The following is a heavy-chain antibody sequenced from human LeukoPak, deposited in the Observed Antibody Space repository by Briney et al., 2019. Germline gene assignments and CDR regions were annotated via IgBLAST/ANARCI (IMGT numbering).Heavy chain of an antibody. D-gene: IGHD1-1*01. CDR3: ARHETGPYFDY. CDR2: IYPDDSDT. Sequence: GESLKISCKGSGYSFTTYWIGWVRQMPGKGLECMGIIYPDDSDTRYSPSFQGQVPISADKSISTAYLQWSSLKASDTAMYYCARHETGPYFDYWGQGTLVTVSS. V-gene: IGHV5-51*01. J-gene: IGHJ4*02. CDR1: GYSFTTYW.